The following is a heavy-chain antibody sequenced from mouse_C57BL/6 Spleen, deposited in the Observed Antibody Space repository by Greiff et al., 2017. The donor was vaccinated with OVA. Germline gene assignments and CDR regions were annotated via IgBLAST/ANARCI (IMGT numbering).Heavy chain of an antibody. V-gene: IGHV1-53*01. J-gene: IGHJ1*03. CDR3: ARHYYGSSYWYFDV. D-gene: IGHD1-1*01. CDR2: INPSNGGT. CDR1: GYTFTSYW. Sequence: QVQLQQPGTELVKPGASVKLSCKASGYTFTSYWMHWVTQRPGQGLEWIGNINPSNGGTNYNEKFKSKATLTVDKSSSTAYMQLSSLTSEDSAVYYCARHYYGSSYWYFDVWGTGTTVTVSS.